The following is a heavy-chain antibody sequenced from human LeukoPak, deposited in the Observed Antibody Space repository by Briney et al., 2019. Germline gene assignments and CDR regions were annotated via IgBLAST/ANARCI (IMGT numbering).Heavy chain of an antibody. CDR3: ASGSSWYDY. J-gene: IGHJ4*02. CDR2: ISSRSDYI. CDR1: GLTFSSYS. D-gene: IGHD6-13*01. Sequence: GRSLTLACAPSGLTFSSYSMNSVRHAPGKGLEWVSSISSRSDYIYYAHSVKGRFTISRDKATSSLYLQMNRLRVEHMAVYYCASGSSWYDYWGEGTLVTVSS. V-gene: IGHV3-21*01.